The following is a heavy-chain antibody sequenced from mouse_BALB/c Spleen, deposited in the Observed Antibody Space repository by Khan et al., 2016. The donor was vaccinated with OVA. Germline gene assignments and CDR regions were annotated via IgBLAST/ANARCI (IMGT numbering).Heavy chain of an antibody. CDR2: ISYSGNT. CDR3: ARVYGGDFDY. CDR1: GYSITSDYA. J-gene: IGHJ2*01. Sequence: EVQLQVSGPGLVKPSQSLSLTCTVTGYSITSDYAWNWIRQFPGNKLDWMGFISYSGNTNYNPSLKSRISITRDTSKNQFFLQLNSVTTEDTATYYCARVYGGDFDYWGQGTTLTVSS. V-gene: IGHV3-2*02. D-gene: IGHD1-1*01.